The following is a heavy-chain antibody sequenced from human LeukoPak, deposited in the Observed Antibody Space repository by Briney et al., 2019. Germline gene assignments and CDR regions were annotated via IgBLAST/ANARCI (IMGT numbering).Heavy chain of an antibody. CDR1: GFTFSSYE. CDR2: ISSSGSTI. D-gene: IGHD4-17*01. Sequence: GGSLRLSCAASGFTFSSYEMNWVRQAPGKGLEWVSYISSSGSTIYYADSVKGRFTISRDNSKNTLYLQMNSLRAEDTAVYYCATQSLYGDYFDYWGQGTLVTVSS. V-gene: IGHV3-48*03. CDR3: ATQSLYGDYFDY. J-gene: IGHJ4*02.